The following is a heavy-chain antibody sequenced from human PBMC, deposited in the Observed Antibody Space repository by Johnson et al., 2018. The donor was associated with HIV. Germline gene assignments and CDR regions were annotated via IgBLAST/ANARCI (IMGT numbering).Heavy chain of an antibody. D-gene: IGHD2-15*01. CDR2: IGTAGDT. CDR1: GFTFSDYY. CDR3: ATEGGTGAFDI. Sequence: EVQLVESGGGLVKPGGSLRLSCAASGFTFSDYYMHWVRQATGKGLEWVSAIGTAGDTYYPGSVKGRFTISRDNAKNSLYLQMNSLRAEDTAVYYCATEGGTGAFDIWGQGTMVTVSS. V-gene: IGHV3-13*01. J-gene: IGHJ3*02.